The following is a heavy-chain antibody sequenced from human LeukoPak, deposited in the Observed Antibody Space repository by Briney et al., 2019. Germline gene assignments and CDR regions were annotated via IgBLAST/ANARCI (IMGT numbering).Heavy chain of an antibody. D-gene: IGHD6-13*01. CDR1: GYKFTYYL. V-gene: IGHV5-51*01. CDR2: IYPGDSDT. J-gene: IGHJ4*02. CDR3: ARQDGSSWYYFDY. Sequence: GESQKISCKGSGYKFTYYLICWVRQMPVKGLEWMGIIYPGDSDTRYSPSFQGQVTISADKSISTAYLQWSSLKASDTAMYYCARQDGSSWYYFDYWGQGTLVTVSS.